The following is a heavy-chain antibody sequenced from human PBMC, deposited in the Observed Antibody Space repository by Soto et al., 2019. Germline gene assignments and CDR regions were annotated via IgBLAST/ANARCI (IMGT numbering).Heavy chain of an antibody. CDR2: ISCEGSNT. Sequence: QVHLVESGGGVAQPGRSLRLSCVASGFTFDTYGIHWVRQAPGKGLQWVALISCEGSNTYYADSVRGRFTISRDNSKNTLYLQINALSPDDTGVYYCARVTPGNNLYYFSGLAVWGRGTAVTVSS. CDR3: ARVTPGNNLYYFSGLAV. D-gene: IGHD1-1*01. CDR1: GFTFDTYG. V-gene: IGHV3-30-3*01. J-gene: IGHJ6*02.